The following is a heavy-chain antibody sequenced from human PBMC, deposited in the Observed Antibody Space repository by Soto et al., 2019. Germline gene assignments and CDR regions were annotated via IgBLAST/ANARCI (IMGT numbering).Heavy chain of an antibody. D-gene: IGHD5-18*01. V-gene: IGHV3-23*01. CDR2: ISGSGGST. Sequence: LRLSCAASGFTFSSYAMSWVRQAPGKGLEWVSAISGSGGSTYYTDSVKGRFTISRDNSKNTLYLQMNSLRAEDTAVYYCAKSDSGYSYTFDYWGQGTLVTVSS. CDR1: GFTFSSYA. CDR3: AKSDSGYSYTFDY. J-gene: IGHJ4*02.